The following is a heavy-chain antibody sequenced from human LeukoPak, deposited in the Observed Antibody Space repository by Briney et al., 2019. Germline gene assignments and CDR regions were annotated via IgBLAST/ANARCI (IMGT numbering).Heavy chain of an antibody. V-gene: IGHV3-64*04. CDR3: ARGSYGDSPEGAFVI. J-gene: IGHJ3*02. CDR2: ITLDGIST. CDR1: GFPFRSYA. D-gene: IGHD2-21*02. Sequence: GGSLRLSCAASGFPFRSYAMHWVRQAPGKGLEYVSAITLDGISTYYADSVKGRFTISRDNSKNTLYLQMNSLRAEDTAVYFCARGSYGDSPEGAFVIWGQGTMVTVSS.